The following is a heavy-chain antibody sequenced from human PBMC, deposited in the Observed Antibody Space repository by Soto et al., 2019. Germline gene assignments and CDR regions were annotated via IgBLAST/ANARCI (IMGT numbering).Heavy chain of an antibody. CDR1: GGSISSYY. V-gene: IGHV4-59*01. J-gene: IGHJ6*02. CDR3: ARDAALVGANYGMDV. CDR2: IYYSGST. D-gene: IGHD1-26*01. Sequence: PSETLSLTCTVSGGSISSYYWSWIRQPPGKGLEWIGYIYYSGSTNYNPSLKSRVTISVDTSKNQFSLKLSSVTAADTAVYYCARDAALVGANYGMDVWGQGTMVTVSS.